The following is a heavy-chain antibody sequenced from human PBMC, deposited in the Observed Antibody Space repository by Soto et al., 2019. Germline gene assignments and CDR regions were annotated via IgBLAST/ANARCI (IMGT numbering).Heavy chain of an antibody. CDR1: GGFIIRGGYY. Sequence: TLSLTCTVSGGFIIRGGYYWIWIRQHPGKGLEWIGYIYYSGSTYYNPSLKSRVTISVDTSKNQFSLKLSSVTAADTAVYYCARGRYCSGGSCPPWFDPWCKGTLVTVSS. CDR2: IYYSGST. J-gene: IGHJ5*02. CDR3: ARGRYCSGGSCPPWFDP. V-gene: IGHV4-31*03. D-gene: IGHD2-15*01.